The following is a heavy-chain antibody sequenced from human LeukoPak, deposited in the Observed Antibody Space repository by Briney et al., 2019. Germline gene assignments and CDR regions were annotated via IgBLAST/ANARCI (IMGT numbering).Heavy chain of an antibody. CDR3: ARDRDSSWYEGSTGYYFDY. D-gene: IGHD6-13*01. V-gene: IGHV4-4*07. Sequence: PSETLSLTCTVSGGSISSYYWSWIRQPAGKGREGIGRIYTSGSTSYNPSLKSRVTMSVDTSKNQFSLKLSSVTAADTAVYYCARDRDSSWYEGSTGYYFDYWGQGTLVTVSS. CDR2: IYTSGST. CDR1: GGSISSYY. J-gene: IGHJ4*02.